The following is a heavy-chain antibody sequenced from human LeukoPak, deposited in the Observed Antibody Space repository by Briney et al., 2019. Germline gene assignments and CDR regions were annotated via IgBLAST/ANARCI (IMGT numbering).Heavy chain of an antibody. D-gene: IGHD3-22*01. V-gene: IGHV3-23*01. Sequence: QAGGSLRLSCAASGFTFSSYAMSWVRQAPGKGLEWVSFISPSADRTSNADSVEGRFTISRDNPRNTLYLQMNSLRAEDTAVYYCARDFNDSSGYYYDNYYYYGMDVWGQGTTVTVSS. CDR1: GFTFSSYA. CDR3: ARDFNDSSGYYYDNYYYYGMDV. J-gene: IGHJ6*02. CDR2: ISPSADRT.